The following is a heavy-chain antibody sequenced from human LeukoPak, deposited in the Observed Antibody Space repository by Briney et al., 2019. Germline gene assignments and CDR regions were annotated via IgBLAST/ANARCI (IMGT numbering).Heavy chain of an antibody. CDR2: ISVNGGSR. D-gene: IGHD1-1*01. J-gene: IGHJ4*02. CDR1: GFTFSNYE. Sequence: PGGSLRLSCAASGFTFSNYEINWVRQAPGRGLEWLSYISVNGGSRQYADSVKGRFTISRDDAKNSVFLQMNSLRAEDTAIYYCAREKDGTNWHYFDYWGQGTLVTVSS. CDR3: AREKDGTNWHYFDY. V-gene: IGHV3-48*03.